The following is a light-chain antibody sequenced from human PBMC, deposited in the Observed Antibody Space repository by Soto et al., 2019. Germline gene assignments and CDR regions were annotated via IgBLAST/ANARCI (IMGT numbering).Light chain of an antibody. V-gene: IGKV1-5*03. J-gene: IGKJ1*01. CDR3: HQYNSYSSWP. CDR1: QSMSSW. Sequence: DIQMTQSPSTLSASVGDRVTITCRASQSMSSWLAWYQQKPGKAPKLLIYKASSLESGVPSRFSGSGSGTEFTLTISSLQPDDFATYYCHQYNSYSSWPFGQGTKVEIK. CDR2: KAS.